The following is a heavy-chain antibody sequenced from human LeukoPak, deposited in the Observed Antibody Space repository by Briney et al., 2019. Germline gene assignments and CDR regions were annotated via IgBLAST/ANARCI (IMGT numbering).Heavy chain of an antibody. V-gene: IGHV3-7*01. CDR3: ARPGVAYRGGDDY. J-gene: IGHJ4*02. CDR2: INQDGSVK. D-gene: IGHD3-3*01. CDR1: GFTFSTYR. Sequence: GGSLRLSCAASGFTFSTYRMSWVRQAPGKGLEWVANINQDGSVKYYMDSVKGRFTISRDNAKNSLYLQMNSLRAEDTAVYYCARPGVAYRGGDDYWGQGTLVTVSS.